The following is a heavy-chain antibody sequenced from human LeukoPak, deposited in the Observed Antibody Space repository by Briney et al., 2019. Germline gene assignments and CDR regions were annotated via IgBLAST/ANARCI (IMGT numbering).Heavy chain of an antibody. V-gene: IGHV1-2*02. CDR3: AAHLPYGDYRSDPEDDYYYGMDV. CDR1: GDTFTGHY. D-gene: IGHD4-17*01. Sequence: ASVKVSCKASGDTFTGHYMHWVRQAPGQGLEWMGWINPNSGGTNYAQKFQGRVTMTRDTSISTAYMELSRQRSDDTAVYYCAAHLPYGDYRSDPEDDYYYGMDVWGQGTTVTVSS. J-gene: IGHJ6*02. CDR2: INPNSGGT.